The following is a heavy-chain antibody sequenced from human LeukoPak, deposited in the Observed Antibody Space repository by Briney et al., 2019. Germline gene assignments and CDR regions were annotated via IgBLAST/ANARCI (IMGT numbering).Heavy chain of an antibody. Sequence: SETLSLTCTAAGGSISSYYWSWIRQPPGKGLEWIGYIYYSGSTNYNPSLKSRVTISVDTSKNQFSLKLSSVTAADTAVYYCARAIPLDYWGQGTLVTVSS. CDR3: ARAIPLDY. CDR1: GGSISSYY. CDR2: IYYSGST. V-gene: IGHV4-59*12. J-gene: IGHJ4*02. D-gene: IGHD2-2*02.